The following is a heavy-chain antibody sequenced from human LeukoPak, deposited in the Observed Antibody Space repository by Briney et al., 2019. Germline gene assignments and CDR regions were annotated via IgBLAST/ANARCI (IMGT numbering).Heavy chain of an antibody. D-gene: IGHD5-24*01. Sequence: GGSLRLSCAASGFTFSSYEMNWVRQAPGKGLEWVSYISSSGSTIYYADSVKGRFTIPRDNAKNSLYLQMNSLRAEDTAVYYCASLYGSYDAFDIWGQGTMVTVSS. CDR3: ASLYGSYDAFDI. V-gene: IGHV3-48*03. CDR2: ISSSGSTI. J-gene: IGHJ3*02. CDR1: GFTFSSYE.